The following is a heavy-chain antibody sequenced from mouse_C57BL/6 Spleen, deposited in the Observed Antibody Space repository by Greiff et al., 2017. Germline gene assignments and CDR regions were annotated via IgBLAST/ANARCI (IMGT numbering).Heavy chain of an antibody. D-gene: IGHD2-5*01. Sequence: QVQLQQPGAELVKPGASVKMSCKASGYTFTSYWITWVKQRPGQGLEWIGDIYPGSGSTNYNEKFKSKATLTVDTSSSTAYMQLSSLTSEDSAVYSCTMGCLYSNDGDYWGQGTTLTVSS. CDR2: IYPGSGST. J-gene: IGHJ2*01. V-gene: IGHV1-55*01. CDR3: TMGCLYSNDGDY. CDR1: GYTFTSYW.